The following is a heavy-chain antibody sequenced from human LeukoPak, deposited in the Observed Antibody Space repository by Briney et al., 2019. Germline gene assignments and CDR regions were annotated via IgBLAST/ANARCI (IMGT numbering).Heavy chain of an antibody. CDR1: GFTFSSYH. D-gene: IGHD3-10*01. J-gene: IGHJ4*01. Sequence: GGSLRLSCAASGFTFSSYHMHWVRQATGKGLEWVSGIGTAGDTYHAGSVKGRFTISRGNAKNSFYLQMNSLRPGDTAVYYCARVSGSGSYYYDFWGHGILVTVSS. CDR3: ARVSGSGSYYYDF. CDR2: IGTAGDT. V-gene: IGHV3-13*04.